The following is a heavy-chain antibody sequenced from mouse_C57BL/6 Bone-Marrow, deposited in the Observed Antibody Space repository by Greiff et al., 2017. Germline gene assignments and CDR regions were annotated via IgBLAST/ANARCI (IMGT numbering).Heavy chain of an antibody. CDR2: IDPEIGDT. J-gene: IGHJ2*01. Sequence: VQLQQSGAELVRPGASVKLSCTASGFNIKDDYIHWVKQRPEQGLEWIGWIDPEIGDTKYASKFQGKATITSDTSSNTAYLQLSSLTSEDTAVYYCSSCDGNYFDFGGEGTPLTVAS. CDR1: GFNIKDDY. V-gene: IGHV14-4*01. CDR3: SSCDGNYFDF. D-gene: IGHD2-3*01.